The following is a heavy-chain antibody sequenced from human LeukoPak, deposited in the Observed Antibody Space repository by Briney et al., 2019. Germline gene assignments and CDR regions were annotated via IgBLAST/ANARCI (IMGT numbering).Heavy chain of an antibody. CDR3: ARVRGPAEIDP. D-gene: IGHD2-2*01. Sequence: PGGSLRLSCAASGFTFSSYWMHWVRQAPGKGLVWVSRINSDGSSTSYADSVKGRFTISRDNAKNTLYPQMNSLRAEDTAVYYCARVRGPAEIDPWGQGTLVTVSS. CDR1: GFTFSSYW. J-gene: IGHJ5*02. CDR2: INSDGSST. V-gene: IGHV3-74*01.